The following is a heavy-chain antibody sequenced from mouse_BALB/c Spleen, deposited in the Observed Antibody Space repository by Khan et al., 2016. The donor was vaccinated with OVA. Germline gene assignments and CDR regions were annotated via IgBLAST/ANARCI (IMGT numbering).Heavy chain of an antibody. CDR2: IDPNNGGT. CDR3: AKVGECSDFCWYFDV. J-gene: IGHJ1*01. D-gene: IGHD2-13*01. Sequence: LQQSGPELAKPGASVKVSCKASGYSFIDYNMHWVKQRPGKSLEWIGYIDPNNGGTRYNQKFKDKATLTADKSSSTSFMHLNSLTSEDSAVYYGAKVGECSDFCWYFDVWGEGTTVTVSS. V-gene: IGHV1S135*01. CDR1: GYSFIDYN.